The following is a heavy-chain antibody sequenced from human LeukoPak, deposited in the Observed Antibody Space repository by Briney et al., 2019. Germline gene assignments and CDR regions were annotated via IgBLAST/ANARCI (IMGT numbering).Heavy chain of an antibody. CDR2: IYYSGST. CDR1: GGSISSGGYY. D-gene: IGHD2-8*02. Sequence: SETLSLTCTVSGGSISSGGYYWSWIRQHPGKGLEWIGYIYYSGSTYYNPSLKSRVPISVDTSKNQFSLKLSSVTAADTAVYYCAREGPTGGLDYWGQGTLVTVSS. J-gene: IGHJ4*02. CDR3: AREGPTGGLDY. V-gene: IGHV4-31*03.